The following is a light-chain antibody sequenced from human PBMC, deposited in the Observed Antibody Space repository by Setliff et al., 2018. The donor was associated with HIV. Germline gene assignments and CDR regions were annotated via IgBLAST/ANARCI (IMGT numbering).Light chain of an antibody. CDR1: SSDVGGYNY. CDR3: SSYTSSTPLYV. J-gene: IGLJ1*01. V-gene: IGLV2-14*03. CDR2: DVS. Sequence: QSALTQPASVSGSPGQSITISCAETSSDVGGYNYVSWDQQHTGKAPKLMISDVSNRPSGVSNRFSGSKSGNTASLTISGLQAEDEADYYCSSYTSSTPLYVFGTGTKVTVL.